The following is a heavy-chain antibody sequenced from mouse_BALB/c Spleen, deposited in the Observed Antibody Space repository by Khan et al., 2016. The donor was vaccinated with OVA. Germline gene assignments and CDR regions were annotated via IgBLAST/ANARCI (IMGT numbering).Heavy chain of an antibody. J-gene: IGHJ3*01. Sequence: EVELVESGGGLMQPGGSLKLSCATSGFTFTDYYMYWVRQTPEKRLEWVAHISNRGTTTYYSHTIRGRFTISRDNAKNTLYLQMSQLKSEDTAIYYCAGEGDDGGLAYWGQGTLVTVSA. V-gene: IGHV5-12*02. CDR2: ISNRGTTT. CDR3: AGEGDDGGLAY. CDR1: GFTFTDYY. D-gene: IGHD2-3*01.